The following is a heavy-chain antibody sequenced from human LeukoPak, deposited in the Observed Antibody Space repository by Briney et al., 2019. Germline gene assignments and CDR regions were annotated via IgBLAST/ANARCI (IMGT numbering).Heavy chain of an antibody. Sequence: GASLKISCKGSGYSFTSYWIGWVRQMPEKGLEWMGIIYPGDSDTRYSPSFQGQVTISADKSISTAYLQWSSLKASVTAMYYCARDSGSLDDAFDIWGQGTMVTVSS. D-gene: IGHD1-26*01. CDR3: ARDSGSLDDAFDI. V-gene: IGHV5-51*01. CDR1: GYSFTSYW. J-gene: IGHJ3*02. CDR2: IYPGDSDT.